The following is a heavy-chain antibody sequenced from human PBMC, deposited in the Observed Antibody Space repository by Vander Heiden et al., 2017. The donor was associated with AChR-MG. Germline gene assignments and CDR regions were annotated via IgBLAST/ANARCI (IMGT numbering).Heavy chain of an antibody. J-gene: IGHJ6*03. Sequence: QVQLVQSGAEVKKPGSSVKVSCKASGGTFSSYAISWVRQAPGQGLEWMGGIIPIFGTANYAQKFQGRVTITADESTSTAYMELSSLRSEDTAVYYCARGARGYSGYDYPPPYYYYYMDVWGKGTTVTVSS. CDR1: GGTFSSYA. D-gene: IGHD5-12*01. CDR3: ARGARGYSGYDYPPPYYYYYMDV. V-gene: IGHV1-69*01. CDR2: IIPIFGTA.